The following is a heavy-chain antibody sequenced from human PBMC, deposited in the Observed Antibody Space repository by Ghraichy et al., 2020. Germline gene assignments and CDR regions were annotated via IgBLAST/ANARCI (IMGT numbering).Heavy chain of an antibody. CDR1: GYTFTSYG. CDR3: ARDPRSFGVEGLWFDP. J-gene: IGHJ5*02. Sequence: ASVKVSCKASGYTFTSYGISWVRQAPGQGLEWMGWISAYSGDTNYAQKLQGRVTMTTDTSTSTAYMELRSLRSDDTAVYYCARDPRSFGVEGLWFDPWGQGTMVTVSS. CDR2: ISAYSGDT. V-gene: IGHV1-18*01. D-gene: IGHD3-3*01.